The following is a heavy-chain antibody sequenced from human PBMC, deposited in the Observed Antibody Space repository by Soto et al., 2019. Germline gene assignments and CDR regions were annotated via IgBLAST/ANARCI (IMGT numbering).Heavy chain of an antibody. Sequence: GGSLRLSCGASGFTFSVYAMTWVRQAPGKGLEWVSAISGNGGSTYYADSVKGRFTISRDNSKSTLHLRMNSLRVEDTAVYYCAKDRTFGPPLVRFDSWGQGTLVTVSS. CDR2: ISGNGGST. V-gene: IGHV3-23*01. J-gene: IGHJ4*02. CDR3: AKDRTFGPPLVRFDS. CDR1: GFTFSVYA. D-gene: IGHD6-6*01.